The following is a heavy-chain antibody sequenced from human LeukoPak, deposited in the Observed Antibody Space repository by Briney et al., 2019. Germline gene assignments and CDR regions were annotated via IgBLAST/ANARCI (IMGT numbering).Heavy chain of an antibody. D-gene: IGHD7-27*01. CDR1: GFPFSTYG. J-gene: IGHJ4*02. CDR2: LSGSGDKT. Sequence: GGSLRLSCAASGFPFSTYGMSWVRQAPGKGLEWVSALSGSGDKTFYIDSAKGRFTISRDNSKNTLYPQLNSLRAEDTAVYYCAKDLHWGLDYWGQGALVTVSS. CDR3: AKDLHWGLDY. V-gene: IGHV3-23*01.